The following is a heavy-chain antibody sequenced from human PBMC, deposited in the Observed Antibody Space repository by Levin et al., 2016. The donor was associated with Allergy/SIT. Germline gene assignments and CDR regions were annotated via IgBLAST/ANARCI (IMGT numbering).Heavy chain of an antibody. V-gene: IGHV3-23*01. CDR1: GFTFRSYA. CDR3: AHATSGDPFYYSGSYLFS. CDR2: ISGSGDRT. D-gene: IGHD3-10*01. J-gene: IGHJ5*02. Sequence: GESLKISCAASGFTFRSYAMSWVRQAPGKGLEWVSTISGSGDRTYYADSVKGRVTISRDNSKNTLYLQMDSLRAEDTALYYCAHATSGDPFYYSGSYLFSWGQGILVTVSS.